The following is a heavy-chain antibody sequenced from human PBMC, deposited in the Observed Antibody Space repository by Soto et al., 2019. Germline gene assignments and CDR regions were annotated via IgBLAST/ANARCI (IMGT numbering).Heavy chain of an antibody. J-gene: IGHJ4*02. D-gene: IGHD3-10*01. V-gene: IGHV4-4*02. Sequence: PSETLSLTCAVSDVSINSRYWWSWVRQSPGKGLEWIGEIYHSGSTNYNPSLKSRVTISVDESKNQFSLNLSSVTAADTAVYYCARDQNGSGNYYTRYFDYWGQGTLVTVPQ. CDR3: ARDQNGSGNYYTRYFDY. CDR1: DVSINSRYW. CDR2: IYHSGST.